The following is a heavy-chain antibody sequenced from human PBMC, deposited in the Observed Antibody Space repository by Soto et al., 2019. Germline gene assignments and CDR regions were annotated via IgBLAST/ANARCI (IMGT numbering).Heavy chain of an antibody. CDR3: ARAPTVVGLDT. CDR2: ISYDGKKK. D-gene: IGHD2-21*01. J-gene: IGHJ5*02. Sequence: QVQLVESGGGMVQPGRSLRLSCAASGFTFNTYSLHWVRQSPGKGLEWLTVISYDGKKKYYSDSVRGRFTVSRDNSKNTLYLQMNSRIVGKTAVYFCARAPTVVGLDTWGQGTLVTVSS. V-gene: IGHV3-30*04. CDR1: GFTFNTYS.